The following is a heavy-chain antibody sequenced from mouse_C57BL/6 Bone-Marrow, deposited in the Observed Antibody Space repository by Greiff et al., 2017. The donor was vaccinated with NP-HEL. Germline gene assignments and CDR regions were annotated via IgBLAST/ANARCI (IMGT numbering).Heavy chain of an antibody. CDR1: GYAFSSYW. CDR2: IYPGDGDT. Sequence: QVHVKQSGAELVKPGASVKISCKASGYAFSSYWMNWVKQRPGKGLEWIGQIYPGDGDTNYNGKFKGKATLTADKSSSTAYMQLSSLTSEDSAVYFCAYGNHVIWFAYWGQGTLVTVSA. D-gene: IGHD2-1*01. CDR3: AYGNHVIWFAY. V-gene: IGHV1-80*01. J-gene: IGHJ3*01.